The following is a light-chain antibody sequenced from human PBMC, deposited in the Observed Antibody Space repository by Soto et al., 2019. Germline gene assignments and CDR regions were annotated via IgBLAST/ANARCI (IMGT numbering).Light chain of an antibody. V-gene: IGLV2-14*01. J-gene: IGLJ1*01. CDR1: SSDVGGYNY. CDR3: SSYTSSSTS. Sequence: QSVLTQPASVSGSPGQSITISCTGTSSDVGGYNYVSWYQQHPGEAPKLMIYDVSNRPSGVSNRFSGSKSGNTASLTISGLQAEDEADYYCSSYTSSSTSFVTGTKVTVL. CDR2: DVS.